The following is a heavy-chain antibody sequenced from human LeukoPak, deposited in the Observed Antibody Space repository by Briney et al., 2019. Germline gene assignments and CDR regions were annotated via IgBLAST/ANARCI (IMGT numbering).Heavy chain of an antibody. CDR3: ATITLGDYYYYYGMDV. CDR2: ISGSGGST. V-gene: IGHV3-23*01. CDR1: GFTFSSYA. J-gene: IGHJ6*02. Sequence: TGGSLRLSCAASGFTFSSYAMSWVRQAPGKGLEWVSAISGSGGSTYYAGSVKGRFTISRDNSKNTLYLQMNSLRPEHTAVYYCATITLGDYYYYYGMDVWGQGTTVTVSS. D-gene: IGHD1-14*01.